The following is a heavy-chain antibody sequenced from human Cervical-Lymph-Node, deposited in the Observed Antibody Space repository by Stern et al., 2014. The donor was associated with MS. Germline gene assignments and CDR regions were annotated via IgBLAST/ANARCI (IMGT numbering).Heavy chain of an antibody. CDR1: GFTLSNFG. V-gene: IGHV3-30*03. J-gene: IGHJ6*02. CDR3: MGVGDAMHV. CDR2: MAFVGGKK. Sequence: VQLVESGGGVVQPGRSLRLSCAASGFTLSNFGMHWVRQAPGKGLEWVAVMAFVGGKKNYGEPVKGRFSICRDNSNNTLYLQMNSLRPEDTAVYYCMGVGDAMHVWGQGTTVIVSS.